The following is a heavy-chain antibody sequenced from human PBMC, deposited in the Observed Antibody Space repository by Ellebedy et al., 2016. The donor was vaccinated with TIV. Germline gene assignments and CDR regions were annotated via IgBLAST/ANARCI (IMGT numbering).Heavy chain of an antibody. CDR2: IIGTGTTR. D-gene: IGHD1-26*01. CDR3: ARRGNYLGDAFDI. Sequence: GGSLRLSXAASGFTFTFYSMNWVRQAAGKGLEWISFIIGTGTTRHYADSVKGRFTISRDNDKNLLFLQMNSLRDDDTAVYYCARRGNYLGDAFDIWGQGTVVIVSS. CDR1: GFTFTFYS. J-gene: IGHJ3*02. V-gene: IGHV3-48*02.